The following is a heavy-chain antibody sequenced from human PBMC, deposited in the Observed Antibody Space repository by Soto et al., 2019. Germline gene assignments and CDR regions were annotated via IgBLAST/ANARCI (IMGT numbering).Heavy chain of an antibody. D-gene: IGHD3-10*01. CDR3: ARVRREFDTSGPVDY. J-gene: IGHJ4*02. Sequence: SETLSLTCTVSGGSISSYYWSWIRQPPGKGLEWIGNIDYSGSTTNYNPSLKSRVTISVDTSKNQFSLKLSSVTAADTAVYYCARVRREFDTSGPVDYWGQGTLVTVSS. CDR2: IDYSGSTT. V-gene: IGHV4-59*01. CDR1: GGSISSYY.